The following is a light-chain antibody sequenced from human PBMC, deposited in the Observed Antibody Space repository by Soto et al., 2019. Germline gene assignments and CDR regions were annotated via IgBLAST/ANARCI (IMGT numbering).Light chain of an antibody. CDR3: QLYNRNTWS. V-gene: IGKV1-5*01. CDR1: QIVGTW. J-gene: IGKJ1*01. CDR2: DAS. Sequence: IQMTQSPSTLSASVGGRVTITCRASQIVGTWVAWYQQKPWKASKLLIYDASNLESGVPSRLSGSGSGTEFTLTITTLQPHDYATYFCQLYNRNTWSFGPGTKVDIK.